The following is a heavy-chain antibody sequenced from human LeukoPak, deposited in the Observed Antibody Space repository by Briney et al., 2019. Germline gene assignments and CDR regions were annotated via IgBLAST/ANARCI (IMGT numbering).Heavy chain of an antibody. V-gene: IGHV3-21*01. D-gene: IGHD5-12*01. J-gene: IGHJ3*02. CDR2: ISPSSSYI. CDR1: GFDFSNYW. Sequence: PGGSLRLSCAASGFDFSNYWMTWIRQAPGKGLEWVSSISPSSSYIFYSDSLKGRFTTSRDNAKNSLYLQMNSLRAEDTAVYYCAREHIVATGWDAFDIWGQGTMVTVSS. CDR3: AREHIVATGWDAFDI.